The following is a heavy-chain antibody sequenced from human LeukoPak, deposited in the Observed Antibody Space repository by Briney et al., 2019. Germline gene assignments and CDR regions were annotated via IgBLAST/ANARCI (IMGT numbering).Heavy chain of an antibody. J-gene: IGHJ4*02. V-gene: IGHV1-2*02. CDR1: GYTFTGYY. Sequence: ASVKVSCKASGYTFTGYYMHWVRQAPGQGLEWMGWINPNSGGTNYAQKFQGRVTMTRDASISTAYMELSRLRSEDTAVYYCATDTGGYSYGQFDYWGQGTLVTVSS. CDR2: INPNSGGT. CDR3: ATDTGGYSYGQFDY. D-gene: IGHD5-18*01.